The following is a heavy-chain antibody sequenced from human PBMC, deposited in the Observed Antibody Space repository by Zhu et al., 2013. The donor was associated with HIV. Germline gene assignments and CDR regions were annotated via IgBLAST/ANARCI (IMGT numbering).Heavy chain of an antibody. CDR3: ARGGFITGTPEDY. J-gene: IGHJ4*02. V-gene: IGHV1-69*01. CDR1: GGTFNSQA. CDR2: LIPLFGTI. D-gene: IGHD1-20*01. Sequence: QLQVVQSGAEVKEPGSSVRLSCKTSGGTFNSQAITWVRQAPGHGLEWVGGLIPLFGTINYAQNFQGRVTLTADESLSTTYMELRSLRSEDTAVYYCARGGFITGTPEDYWGQGTLVTVSS.